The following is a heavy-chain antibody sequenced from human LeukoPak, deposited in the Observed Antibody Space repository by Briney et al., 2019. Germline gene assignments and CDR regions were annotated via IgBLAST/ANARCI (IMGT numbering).Heavy chain of an antibody. J-gene: IGHJ4*02. Sequence: WISAYNGNTNYAQKLQGRVTMTTDTSTSTAYMELRSLRSDDTAVYYCARLSGWSYYFDYWGQGTLVTVSS. V-gene: IGHV1-18*01. CDR2: ISAYNGNT. CDR3: ARLSGWSYYFDY. D-gene: IGHD6-19*01.